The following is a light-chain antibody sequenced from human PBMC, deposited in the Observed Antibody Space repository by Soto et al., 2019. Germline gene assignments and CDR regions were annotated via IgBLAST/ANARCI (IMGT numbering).Light chain of an antibody. Sequence: QLVLTQSPSASASLGASVKLTCTLSSGHSSYGIAWHQQQPEKGPRFLMKLNSDGSHSKGDGIPDRFSGSSSGAERYLTISGLQFEDEADYYCQTWGTGIEVFGGGTKLTVL. CDR3: QTWGTGIEV. V-gene: IGLV4-69*01. CDR1: SGHSSYG. J-gene: IGLJ3*02. CDR2: LNSDGSH.